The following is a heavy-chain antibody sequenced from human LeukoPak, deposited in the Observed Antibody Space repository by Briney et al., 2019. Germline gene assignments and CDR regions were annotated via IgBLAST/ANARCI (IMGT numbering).Heavy chain of an antibody. Sequence: GGSLRLSCAASGFTFSSYGMHWVRQAPGKGLEWVAFMRYDGSNKYYADSVKGRFTISRDNSKNTLYLQMNSLRAEDTAVYYCAKALPVLRVVPPDYWGQGTLVTVSS. J-gene: IGHJ4*02. CDR3: AKALPVLRVVPPDY. CDR2: MRYDGSNK. D-gene: IGHD2-2*01. V-gene: IGHV3-30*02. CDR1: GFTFSSYG.